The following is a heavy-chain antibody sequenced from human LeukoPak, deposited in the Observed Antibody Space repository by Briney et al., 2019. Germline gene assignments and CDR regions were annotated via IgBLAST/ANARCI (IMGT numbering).Heavy chain of an antibody. CDR3: VRDHGDYYFDY. CDR1: GFTFSSYW. Sequence: GGSLRLSCAASGFTFSSYWMHWVRQGPGKGLAWVSRIKSDGTSTNYADSVKGRFTISRDNAKNTLYLQMNSLGVEDTAVYYCVRDHGDYYFDYWGQGTLVTVSS. J-gene: IGHJ4*02. V-gene: IGHV3-74*01. CDR2: IKSDGTST. D-gene: IGHD4-17*01.